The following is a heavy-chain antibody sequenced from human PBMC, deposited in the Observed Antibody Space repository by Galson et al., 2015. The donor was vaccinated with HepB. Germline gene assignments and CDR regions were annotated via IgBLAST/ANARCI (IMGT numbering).Heavy chain of an antibody. D-gene: IGHD6-19*01. CDR2: TNPNSGNA. Sequence: SVKVSCKASGYIFTSYDINWVRQVTGQGLEWMGWTNPNSGNAGYAQKFQGRVTMTRDISTSTAYMELSSLRFDDTAVYYCARVSAWSHFDFWGQGTLVTVPP. CDR3: ARVSAWSHFDF. V-gene: IGHV1-8*01. CDR1: GYIFTSYD. J-gene: IGHJ4*02.